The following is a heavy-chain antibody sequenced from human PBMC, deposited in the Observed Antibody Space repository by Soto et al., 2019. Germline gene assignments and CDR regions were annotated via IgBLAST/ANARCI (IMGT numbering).Heavy chain of an antibody. Sequence: SETLSLTCSVSGGSISNYYWNWIRQPPGKGLEWIGYIYHSGNTNYNPSLKSRVTISIDTSKNQFSLNVISLTAAGTAVYYCARDRYCSGGSCYGFDYWGQGTLVTVSS. V-gene: IGHV4-59*01. D-gene: IGHD2-15*01. CDR2: IYHSGNT. CDR3: ARDRYCSGGSCYGFDY. J-gene: IGHJ4*02. CDR1: GGSISNYY.